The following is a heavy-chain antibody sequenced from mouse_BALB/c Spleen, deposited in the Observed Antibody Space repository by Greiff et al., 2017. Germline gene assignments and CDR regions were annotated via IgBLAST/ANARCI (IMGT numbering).Heavy chain of an antibody. D-gene: IGHD2-2*01. J-gene: IGHJ4*01. CDR2: ISSGSSTI. CDR3: ARWGLPHYYAMDY. V-gene: IGHV5-17*02. Sequence: DVKLVESGGGLVQPGGSRKLSCAASGFTFSSFGMHWVRQAPEKGLEWVAYISSGSSTIYYADTVKGRFTISRDNPKNTLFLQMTSLRSEDTAMYYCARWGLPHYYAMDYWGQGTSVTVSS. CDR1: GFTFSSFG.